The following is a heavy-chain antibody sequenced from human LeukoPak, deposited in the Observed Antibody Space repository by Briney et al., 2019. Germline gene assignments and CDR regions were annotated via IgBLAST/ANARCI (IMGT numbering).Heavy chain of an antibody. CDR2: ISTDGSSA. V-gene: IGHV3-74*01. Sequence: GGSLRLSCAASGFTFSSYWMHWVRQAPGKGLVWVSRISTDGSSAIYADSVKGRFTISRDSAKNTLYLQMNSLRAEDTAVYYCARDMPLHYYDSSGTFDYWGQGALVTVSS. CDR1: GFTFSSYW. J-gene: IGHJ4*02. D-gene: IGHD3-22*01. CDR3: ARDMPLHYYDSSGTFDY.